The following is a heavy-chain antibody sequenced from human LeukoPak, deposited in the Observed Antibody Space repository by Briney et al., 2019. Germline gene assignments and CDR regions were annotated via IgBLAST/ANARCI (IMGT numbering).Heavy chain of an antibody. D-gene: IGHD4-17*01. CDR1: GFTVSSNE. V-gene: IGHV3-38-3*01. CDR3: ARVSYGDYGNFDY. J-gene: IGHJ4*02. CDR2: ISGGST. Sequence: GGSLRLSCAASGFTVSSNEMSWVRQAPGKGLEWVSSISGGSTYYADSVKGRFTISRDNSKNTLYLQMNSLRAEDTAVYYCARVSYGDYGNFDYWGQGTLVTVSS.